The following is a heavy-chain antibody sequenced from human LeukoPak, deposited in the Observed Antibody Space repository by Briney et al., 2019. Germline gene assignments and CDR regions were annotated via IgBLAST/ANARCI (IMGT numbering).Heavy chain of an antibody. Sequence: GGSLRLSRAASGFTFDDYAMHWVRQAPGKGLEWVSLISGDGSSTYYADSVKGRFTISRDNSKNSLYLQMNSLRTEDTALYYCAKDKGVGATEGMDVWGQGTTVTVSS. J-gene: IGHJ6*02. CDR3: AKDKGVGATEGMDV. D-gene: IGHD1-26*01. V-gene: IGHV3-43*02. CDR2: ISGDGSST. CDR1: GFTFDDYA.